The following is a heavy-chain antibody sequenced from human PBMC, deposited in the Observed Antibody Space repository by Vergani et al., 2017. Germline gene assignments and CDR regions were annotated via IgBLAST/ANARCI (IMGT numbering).Heavy chain of an antibody. D-gene: IGHD5-18*01. J-gene: IGHJ4*02. Sequence: QVQLVQSGAEVKKPGASVKVSCKASGYPFTGYYMHWVRQAPGQGLEWMGRINPNSGGTNYAQKFQGRVTMTGDTSISTAYMELSRLRSDDTGVYYCARTGGYSYGWVDYWGQGTLVTVSS. CDR2: INPNSGGT. V-gene: IGHV1-2*05. CDR3: ARTGGYSYGWVDY. CDR1: GYPFTGYY.